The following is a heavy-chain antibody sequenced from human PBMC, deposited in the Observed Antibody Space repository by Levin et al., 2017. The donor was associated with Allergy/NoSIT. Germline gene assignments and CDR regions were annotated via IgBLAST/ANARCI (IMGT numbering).Heavy chain of an antibody. J-gene: IGHJ4*02. V-gene: IGHV3-30*18. CDR3: AKGAPGYSYGIFDY. CDR1: GFTFSSYG. D-gene: IGHD5-18*01. Sequence: PGGSLRLSCAASGFTFSSYGMHWVRQAPGKGLEWVAVISYDGSNKYYADSVKGRFTISRDNSKNTLYLQMNSLRAEDTAVYYCAKGAPGYSYGIFDYWGQGTLVTVSS. CDR2: ISYDGSNK.